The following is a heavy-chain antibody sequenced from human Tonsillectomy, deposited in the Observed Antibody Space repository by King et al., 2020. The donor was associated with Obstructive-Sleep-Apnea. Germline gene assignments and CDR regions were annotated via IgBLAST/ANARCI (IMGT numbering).Heavy chain of an antibody. CDR1: GGSFSDYY. CDR3: ARGSGAAAVNWFDP. V-gene: IGHV4-34*01. CDR2: INHSGST. J-gene: IGHJ5*02. Sequence: VQLQQWGAGLLKPLETLSLTCSVYGGSFSDYYWSWIRQPPGKGLDWIGEINHSGSTNYNPSLKSRVTRLVDTSNNQFSLKLSSVTAADTAVYYCARGSGAAAVNWFDPWGQGTLVTVSS. D-gene: IGHD6-13*01.